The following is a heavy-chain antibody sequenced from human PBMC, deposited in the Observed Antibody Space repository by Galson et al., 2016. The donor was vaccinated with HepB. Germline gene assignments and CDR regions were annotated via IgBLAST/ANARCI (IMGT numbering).Heavy chain of an antibody. D-gene: IGHD3-22*01. CDR1: GFTFSTYW. Sequence: SLRLSCAASGFTFSTYWMSWVRQAPGKGLEWVANIKQDGSEKYYVDSVKGRFTISRDNAKNSLYLQMNSLRAEDTAVYYCAQYYYDSSGYMEYFQNWGQGSRVTVSS. V-gene: IGHV3-7*03. J-gene: IGHJ1*01. CDR2: IKQDGSEK. CDR3: AQYYYDSSGYMEYFQN.